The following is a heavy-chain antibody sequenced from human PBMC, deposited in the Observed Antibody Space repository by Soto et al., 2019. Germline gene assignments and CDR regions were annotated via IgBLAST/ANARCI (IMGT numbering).Heavy chain of an antibody. Sequence: ASVKVSCKASGYTFTGYYMHWVRQAPGQGLEWMGWINPNSGGTNYAQKFQGWVTMTRDTSISTAYMELSRLRSDDTAVYYCARDGVRHDYIWGSYRLYYFDYWGQGTLVTVSS. CDR3: ARDGVRHDYIWGSYRLYYFDY. J-gene: IGHJ4*02. V-gene: IGHV1-2*04. CDR1: GYTFTGYY. D-gene: IGHD3-16*02. CDR2: INPNSGGT.